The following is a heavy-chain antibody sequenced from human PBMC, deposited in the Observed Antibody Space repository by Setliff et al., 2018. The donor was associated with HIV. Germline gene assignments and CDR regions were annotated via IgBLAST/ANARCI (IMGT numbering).Heavy chain of an antibody. D-gene: IGHD3-22*01. V-gene: IGHV4-31*03. CDR3: ARKGKYYYDSSGYSN. CDR2: IYYSGST. J-gene: IGHJ4*02. Sequence: SETLPLTCTVSGGSISSGGYYWSWIRQHPGKGLEWIGYIYYSGSTYYNPSLKSRVTISVDTSKNQFSLKLSSVTAADTAVYYCARKGKYYYDSSGYSNWGQGTLVTVSS. CDR1: GGSISSGGYY.